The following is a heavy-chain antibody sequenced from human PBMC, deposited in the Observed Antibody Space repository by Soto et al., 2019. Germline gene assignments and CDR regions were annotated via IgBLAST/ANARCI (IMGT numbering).Heavy chain of an antibody. Sequence: GGSLRLSCAASGFTFSSYGIHWVRQAPGKGLEWVAVIWHDGSNKYYADSVKGRFTISRDNSMNTLFLQMNSLRAEDTAVYYCAYDSSGYNAFDIWGQGTLVTVSS. D-gene: IGHD3-22*01. CDR1: GFTFSSYG. CDR3: AYDSSGYNAFDI. V-gene: IGHV3-33*01. CDR2: IWHDGSNK. J-gene: IGHJ3*02.